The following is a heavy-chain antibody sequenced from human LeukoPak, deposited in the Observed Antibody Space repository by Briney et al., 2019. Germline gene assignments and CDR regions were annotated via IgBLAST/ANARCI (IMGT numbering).Heavy chain of an antibody. V-gene: IGHV3-33*01. Sequence: GRSLRLSCAASGFTFSSYGMHWVRQAPGKGLEWVAVIWYDGSNKYYADSVKGRITISRDNSKNTLYLQMNSLRAEDTAVYYCARDTAMANFDYWGQGTLVTVSS. D-gene: IGHD5-18*01. CDR1: GFTFSSYG. CDR2: IWYDGSNK. J-gene: IGHJ4*02. CDR3: ARDTAMANFDY.